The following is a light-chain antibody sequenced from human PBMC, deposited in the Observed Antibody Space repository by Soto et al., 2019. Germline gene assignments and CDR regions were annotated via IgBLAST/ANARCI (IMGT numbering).Light chain of an antibody. Sequence: EIVMTPSPATLSVSPGERATLSCRASQSVSSSYLAWYQQKPGQAPRLLIYRTSNRATGIPARYSGSGSGTEFTLTISSLQSEDFAVYYCHQYNNWPPTFGQGTKVDIK. V-gene: IGKV3D-15*01. CDR2: RTS. J-gene: IGKJ1*01. CDR3: HQYNNWPPT. CDR1: QSVSSSY.